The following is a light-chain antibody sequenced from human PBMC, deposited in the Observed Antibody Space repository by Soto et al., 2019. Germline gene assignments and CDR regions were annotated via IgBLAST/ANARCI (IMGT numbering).Light chain of an antibody. J-gene: IGLJ1*01. Sequence: QSALTQPASVSGSPGQSITISCTGTSRNIGKYNLVSWYQQYPGKAPKLVIYEVTERPSGISNRFSGSKTANTASLTISALLAEDEADYYCCSYDLITPYVFGTGTKVTVL. CDR3: CSYDLITPYV. CDR2: EVT. V-gene: IGLV2-23*02. CDR1: SRNIGKYNL.